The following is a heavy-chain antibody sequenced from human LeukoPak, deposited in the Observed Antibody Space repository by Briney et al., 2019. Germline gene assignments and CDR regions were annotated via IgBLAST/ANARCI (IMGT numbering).Heavy chain of an antibody. Sequence: PGGSLRLSCAASGVTFSTYDMHWVRQATGQGLEWVSAISTTDDTYYPGSVKGRFTISRENAKSSLYLQMNSLRAEDTAVYYCARGRSGSYFDSWGQGTLVAVSS. V-gene: IGHV3-13*04. D-gene: IGHD1-26*01. J-gene: IGHJ4*02. CDR2: ISTTDDT. CDR3: ARGRSGSYFDS. CDR1: GVTFSTYD.